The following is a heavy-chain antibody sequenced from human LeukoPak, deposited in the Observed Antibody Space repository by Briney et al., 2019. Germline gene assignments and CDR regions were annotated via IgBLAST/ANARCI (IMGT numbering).Heavy chain of an antibody. CDR1: GGSFGGDY. CDR3: ARGPNYAFDI. D-gene: IGHD5-24*01. CDR2: INHSGST. V-gene: IGHV4-34*01. J-gene: IGHJ3*02. Sequence: SETLSLTCAVYGGSFGGDYCSWIRQPPGKGLEWIGEINHSGSTNYNPSLKSRVTISVDTSKNQFSLKLSSVTAADTAVYYCARGPNYAFDIWGQGTMVTVSS.